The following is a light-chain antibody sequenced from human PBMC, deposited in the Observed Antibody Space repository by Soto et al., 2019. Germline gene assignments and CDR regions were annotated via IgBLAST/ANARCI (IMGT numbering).Light chain of an antibody. CDR1: STDVGANNY. V-gene: IGLV2-14*01. J-gene: IGLJ2*01. CDR2: DVT. Sequence: QSVLTQPASVSGSPGQSITISCTGTSTDVGANNYVSWYQQHPGRAPKVMIYDVTNRPSGVSSRFSGSKSGNTASLTISGXXAEDXADYYCYSXXDAXXGVFGGGT. CDR3: YSXXDAXXGV.